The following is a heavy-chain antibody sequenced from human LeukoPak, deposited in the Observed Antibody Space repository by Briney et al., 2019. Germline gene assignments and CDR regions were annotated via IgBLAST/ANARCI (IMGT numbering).Heavy chain of an antibody. CDR3: ARGALRGYSYGYLFSYFDY. J-gene: IGHJ4*02. CDR1: GGSISSSNW. CDR2: IYHSGST. Sequence: KSSETLSLTCAVSGGSISSSNWWSWVRQPPGKGLEWIGEIYHSGSTNYNPSLKSRVTISVDTSKNQFSLKLSSVTAADTAVYYCARGALRGYSYGYLFSYFDYWGQGTLVTVSS. D-gene: IGHD5-18*01. V-gene: IGHV4-4*02.